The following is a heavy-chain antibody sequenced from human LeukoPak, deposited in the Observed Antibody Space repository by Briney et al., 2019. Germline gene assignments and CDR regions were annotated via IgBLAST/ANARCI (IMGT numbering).Heavy chain of an antibody. CDR3: ASQVRLERRYYYYSMDV. D-gene: IGHD1-1*01. CDR2: INHSGST. Sequence: SETLSLTCAVYGGSLSDYYWSWIRQPPGKGLEWIGEINHSGSTNYNPSLKSRVTISLDTSKNQFSLNLSSVTAADTAVYYCASQVRLERRYYYYSMDVWDKGTTVTVSS. J-gene: IGHJ6*03. CDR1: GGSLSDYY. V-gene: IGHV4-34*01.